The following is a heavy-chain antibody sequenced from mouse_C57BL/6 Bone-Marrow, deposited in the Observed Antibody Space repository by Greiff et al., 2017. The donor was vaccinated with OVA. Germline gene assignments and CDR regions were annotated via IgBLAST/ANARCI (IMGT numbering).Heavy chain of an antibody. Sequence: EVQLQQSGPVLVKPGASVKMSCKASGYTFTDYYMNWVKQSHGKSLEWIGVINPYNGGTSYNQKFKGKATLTVDKSSSTAYMELNSLTSEDSAVYYCARLGGDWYFDVWGTGTTVTVSS. CDR1: GYTFTDYY. V-gene: IGHV1-19*01. CDR2: INPYNGGT. J-gene: IGHJ1*03. CDR3: ARLGGDWYFDV. D-gene: IGHD1-1*02.